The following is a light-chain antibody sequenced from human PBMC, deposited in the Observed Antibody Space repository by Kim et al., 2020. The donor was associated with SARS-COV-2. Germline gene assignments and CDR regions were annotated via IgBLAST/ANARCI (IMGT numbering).Light chain of an antibody. CDR1: QSVRNN. J-gene: IGKJ3*01. CDR3: QQRSNWPRT. Sequence: IVMTQSPATLSVSPGERVTLSCRASQSVRNNLAWYQQKPGQAPRLLVYDASNRFTGIPARFSGSGSGTDFTLTISSLEPEDFAVYYCQQRSNWPRTFGPGTKVDIK. CDR2: DAS. V-gene: IGKV3-11*01.